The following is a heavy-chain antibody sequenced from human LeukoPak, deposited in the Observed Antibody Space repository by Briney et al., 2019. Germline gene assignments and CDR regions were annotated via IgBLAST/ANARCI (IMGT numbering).Heavy chain of an antibody. D-gene: IGHD5-24*01. J-gene: IGHJ4*02. CDR3: TTGLRW. V-gene: IGHV3-23*01. CDR1: GFTFRTYS. CDR2: IGGSGDYT. Sequence: GGSLRLSCVASGFTFRTYSMSWVRQAPGKGLEWVSGIGGSGDYTYYADSVKGRFTISRDNSKNTLYLQMNSLKTEDTAVYYCTTGLRWWGQGTLVTVSS.